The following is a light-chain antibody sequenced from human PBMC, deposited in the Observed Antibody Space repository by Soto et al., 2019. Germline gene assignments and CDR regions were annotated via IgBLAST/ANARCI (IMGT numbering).Light chain of an antibody. CDR1: QSLYSNY. CDR2: GAS. CDR3: QNYGSSAPLIT. J-gene: IGKJ5*01. Sequence: EIVLTQSPGTQSLSPGEGATLSCRASQSLYSNYLAWYQQRPGQAPRLLIYGASSRATGIQDLFSGGGSGTDFTLTTSSLEPADFAVVYRQNYGSSAPLITFGQGKPLEIK. V-gene: IGKV3-20*01.